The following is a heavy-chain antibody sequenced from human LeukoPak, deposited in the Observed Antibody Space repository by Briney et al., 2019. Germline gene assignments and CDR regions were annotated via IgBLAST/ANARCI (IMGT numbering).Heavy chain of an antibody. CDR3: AKGHQWLVN. CDR1: GFTFSSYA. CDR2: ISGSGGST. J-gene: IGHJ4*02. V-gene: IGHV3-23*01. D-gene: IGHD6-19*01. Sequence: GGSLRLSCAASGFTFSSYAMTWVRQAPGKGLEWVSAISGSGGSTYYADPVKGRFTISRDNSKNTLFLQMNSLRAEDTAVYYCAKGHQWLVNWGQGTLVTVSS.